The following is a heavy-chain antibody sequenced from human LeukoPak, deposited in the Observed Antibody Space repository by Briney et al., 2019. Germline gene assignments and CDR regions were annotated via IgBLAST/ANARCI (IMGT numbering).Heavy chain of an antibody. CDR1: GNRFTSYW. CDR2: IYPGDSDT. J-gene: IGHJ6*02. CDR3: ARRGSGYAMDV. D-gene: IGHD2-15*01. Sequence: GKSLKISCKGSGNRFTSYWIAWVRQMPGKGLEWMGIIYPGDSDTRSSPSFQGQVTISADKSISTAYLQWTSLKTSDTAVYYCARRGSGYAMDVWGQGTTVTVSS. V-gene: IGHV5-51*01.